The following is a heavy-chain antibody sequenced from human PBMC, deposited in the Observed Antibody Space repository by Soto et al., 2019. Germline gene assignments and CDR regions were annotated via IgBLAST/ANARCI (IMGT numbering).Heavy chain of an antibody. V-gene: IGHV3-7*03. D-gene: IGHD1-26*01. CDR3: ARGGRRSGSYADAFDI. J-gene: IGHJ3*02. Sequence: EVQLVESGGGLVQPGGSLRLSCAASGFTFSTYWMSWVRQAPGKGLEWVANMKQDGSEKYYVDSVKGRFTISRDNAKNSLYLQMNSLRAEDTAVYYCARGGRRSGSYADAFDIWDQGTMVTVSS. CDR1: GFTFSTYW. CDR2: MKQDGSEK.